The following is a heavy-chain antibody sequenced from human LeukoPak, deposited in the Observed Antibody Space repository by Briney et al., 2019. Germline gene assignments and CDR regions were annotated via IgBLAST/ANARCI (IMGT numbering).Heavy chain of an antibody. CDR3: ARREMATTFDY. CDR2: INHSGST. V-gene: IGHV4-34*01. CDR1: GGSFSGYY. D-gene: IGHD5-24*01. Sequence: PSETLSLTCAVYGGSFSGYYWSWIRQPPGKGLEWIGEINHSGSTNYNPSLKSRVTISVDTSKNQFSLKLSSVTAADTAVYYCARREMATTFDYWGQGTLVTVSS. J-gene: IGHJ4*02.